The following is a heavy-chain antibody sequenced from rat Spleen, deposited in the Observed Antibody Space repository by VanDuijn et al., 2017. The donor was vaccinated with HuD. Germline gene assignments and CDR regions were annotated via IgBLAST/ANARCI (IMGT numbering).Heavy chain of an antibody. CDR1: GFTFSDFG. CDR2: ISYGDSSGHSST. Sequence: EVQLVESGGGLVQPGRSLKVSCAASGFTFSDFGMAWIRQAPTKGLEWVATISYGDSSGHSSTYYRHSVKGRFTISRDNAKSTLNLQMDSLRSEDTATYYCARRHYGYTDYFDYWGQGVMVTVSS. CDR3: ARRHYGYTDYFDY. V-gene: IGHV5-29*01. J-gene: IGHJ2*01. D-gene: IGHD1-9*01.